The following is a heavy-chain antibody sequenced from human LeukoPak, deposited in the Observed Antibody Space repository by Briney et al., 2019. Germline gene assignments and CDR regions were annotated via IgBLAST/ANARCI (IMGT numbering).Heavy chain of an antibody. CDR2: ISSSSSYI. D-gene: IGHD6-6*01. CDR3: ARDTAARRPFDY. V-gene: IGHV3-21*01. Sequence: GGSLRLSCAASGFTFSSYSMTWARQAPGKGLEWVSSISSSSSYIYYADSVKGRFTISRDNAKNSLYLQMNSLRAEDAAVYYCARDTAARRPFDYWGQGTLVTVSS. J-gene: IGHJ4*02. CDR1: GFTFSSYS.